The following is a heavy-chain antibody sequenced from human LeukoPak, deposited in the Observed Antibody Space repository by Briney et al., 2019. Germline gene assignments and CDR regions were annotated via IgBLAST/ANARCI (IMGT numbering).Heavy chain of an antibody. J-gene: IGHJ4*02. CDR3: AKRQCSGFNCAFFDL. V-gene: IGHV3-23*01. CDR2: IFASGGTT. D-gene: IGHD2-15*01. Sequence: GGSLRLSCTASKLTFRNYDMSWVRQAPGKGLEWVSVIFASGGTTYYADSVKGRFTISRDNSKNTLSLQMNSLGAEDTAVYYCAKRQCSGFNCAFFDLWGQGTLVTVSS. CDR1: KLTFRNYD.